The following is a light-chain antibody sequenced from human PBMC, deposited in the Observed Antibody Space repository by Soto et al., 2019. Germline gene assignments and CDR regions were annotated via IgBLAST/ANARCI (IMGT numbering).Light chain of an antibody. J-gene: IGKJ5*01. Sequence: EIVLTQSPATLSLSPGERATLSCRASQSVSSSYLAWYQQKPGQAPRLLIYGASSRATGIPDRFSGSGSGTDFTLTISRLEPEDYALYYCQEYGSSRITFGQGTRLAI. CDR3: QEYGSSRIT. CDR2: GAS. CDR1: QSVSSSY. V-gene: IGKV3-20*01.